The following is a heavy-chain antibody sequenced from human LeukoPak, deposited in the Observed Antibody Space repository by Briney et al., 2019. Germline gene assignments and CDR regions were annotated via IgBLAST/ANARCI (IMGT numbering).Heavy chain of an antibody. Sequence: GGSLRLSCAASGFTVSTNYMSWVRQAPGRGLEWVSVIYSGGNTYYADSVKGRFTISRDNSKNTLYLQMNSLRAEGTAVYYCVRDDRRYGDYGYFDYWGQGTLVTVSS. CDR3: VRDDRRYGDYGYFDY. J-gene: IGHJ4*02. D-gene: IGHD4-17*01. V-gene: IGHV3-66*01. CDR1: GFTVSTNY. CDR2: IYSGGNT.